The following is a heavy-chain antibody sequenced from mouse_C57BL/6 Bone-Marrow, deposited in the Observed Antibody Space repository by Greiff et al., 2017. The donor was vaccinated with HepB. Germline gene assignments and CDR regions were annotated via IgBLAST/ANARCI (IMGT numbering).Heavy chain of an antibody. Sequence: DVKLVESEGGLVQPGRSMKLSCTASGFTFSDYYMAWVRQVPEKGLEWVANINYDGSSTYYLDSLKSRFIISRDNAKNILYLQMSSLKSEDTATYYCARVLVYYDYDAWFAYWGQGTLVTVSA. J-gene: IGHJ3*01. CDR3: ARVLVYYDYDAWFAY. CDR2: INYDGSST. D-gene: IGHD2-4*01. CDR1: GFTFSDYY. V-gene: IGHV5-16*01.